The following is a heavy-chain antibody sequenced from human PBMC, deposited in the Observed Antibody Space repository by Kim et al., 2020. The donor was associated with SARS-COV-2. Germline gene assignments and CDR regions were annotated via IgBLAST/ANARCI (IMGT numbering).Heavy chain of an antibody. CDR2: ISWNSGSI. V-gene: IGHV3-9*01. J-gene: IGHJ3*02. Sequence: GGSLRLSCAASGFTFGDYAMHWVRQAPGKGLEWVSGISWNSGSIGYADSVKGRFTISRDNAKNSLYLQMNSLRAEDTALYYCAKERGPIAAADNDAFDIWGQGTMVTVSS. CDR1: GFTFGDYA. D-gene: IGHD6-13*01. CDR3: AKERGPIAAADNDAFDI.